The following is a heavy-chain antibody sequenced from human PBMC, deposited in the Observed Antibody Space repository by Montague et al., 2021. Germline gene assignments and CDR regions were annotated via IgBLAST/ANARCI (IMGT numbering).Heavy chain of an antibody. CDR1: GFTFSSYN. Sequence: SLRLSCAASGFTFSSYNMNWVRQAPGKGLEWVPSMSSGSNYIYYADSLMGRFTISRDNAKNSLYLQMNSLRAEDTAVYYCAREVKMGEGYKYGQAPYYYYGMDVWGQGTTVTVSS. J-gene: IGHJ6*02. CDR3: AREVKMGEGYKYGQAPYYYYGMDV. D-gene: IGHD5-18*01. CDR2: MSSGSNYI. V-gene: IGHV3-21*01.